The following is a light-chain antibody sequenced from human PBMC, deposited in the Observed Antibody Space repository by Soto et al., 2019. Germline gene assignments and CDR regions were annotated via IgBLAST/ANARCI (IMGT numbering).Light chain of an antibody. CDR1: QTIFYSSNNRNY. CDR2: WAS. Sequence: DIVMTQSPDSLTVSLGERATINCTSSQTIFYSSNNRNYLAWYQQRPGQPPKLLIYWASTRESGVPDRFSGSGSGTDFILTISSLQTEDVALYYCQQYYNFPWTFGQGTKVEIK. V-gene: IGKV4-1*01. CDR3: QQYYNFPWT. J-gene: IGKJ1*01.